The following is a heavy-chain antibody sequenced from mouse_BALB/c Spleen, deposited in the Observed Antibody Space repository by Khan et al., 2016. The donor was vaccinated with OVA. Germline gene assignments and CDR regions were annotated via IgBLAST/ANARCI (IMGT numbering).Heavy chain of an antibody. CDR2: IYPGDGRT. D-gene: IGHD1-1*01. V-gene: IGHV1S56*01. CDR1: GFTFINYY. CDR3: ARSYYGSFWYFDV. J-gene: IGHJ1*01. Sequence: QVQLQQSGPELVKPGASVKMSCKASGFTFINYYIHWVKQRPGQGLEWIGWIYPGDGRTKYNEKFKGKTTLTTDKSSSTTYMLLSSLTSEDSAIYFCARSYYGSFWYFDVWGAGTTVTVSS.